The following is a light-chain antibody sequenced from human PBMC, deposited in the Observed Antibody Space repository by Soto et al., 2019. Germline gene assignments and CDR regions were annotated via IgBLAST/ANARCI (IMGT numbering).Light chain of an antibody. CDR3: QQSYSTPYT. CDR2: GAS. J-gene: IGKJ2*01. V-gene: IGKV1-39*01. Sequence: DIQMTQSPSSLSASEGERVTITCRASQSISNDLNWYQQNPGKAPKVLIYGASSLASGVPSRFSGSGSGTDFTLTISRLQPEDFATYYCQQSYSTPYTFGQGTKLEIK. CDR1: QSISND.